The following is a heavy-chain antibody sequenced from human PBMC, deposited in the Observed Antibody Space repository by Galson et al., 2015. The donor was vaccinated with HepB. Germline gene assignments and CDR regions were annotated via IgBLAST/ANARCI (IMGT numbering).Heavy chain of an antibody. V-gene: IGHV3-30*01. CDR3: ARDGYFWSGYYPGNYYYYMDV. D-gene: IGHD3-3*01. Sequence: DSVKGRFTISRDNSKNTLYLQINSLRAEDTAVYYCARDGYFWSGYYPGNYYYYMDVWRKGTTVTVSS. J-gene: IGHJ6*03.